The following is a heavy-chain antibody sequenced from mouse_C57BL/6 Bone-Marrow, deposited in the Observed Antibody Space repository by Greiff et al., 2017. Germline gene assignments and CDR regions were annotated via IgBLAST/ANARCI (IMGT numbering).Heavy chain of an antibody. D-gene: IGHD1-1*01. Sequence: QVQLQQSGPGLVQPSQSLSITCTVSGFSLTSYGVHWVRQSPGKGLEWLGVIWSGGSTDYHAAFISSLSISKDNSKSQVFFKMNSLQADDTAIYYCARREVLHGAMDYWGQGTSVTVSS. J-gene: IGHJ4*01. CDR1: GFSLTSYG. CDR3: ARREVLHGAMDY. CDR2: IWSGGST. V-gene: IGHV2-2*01.